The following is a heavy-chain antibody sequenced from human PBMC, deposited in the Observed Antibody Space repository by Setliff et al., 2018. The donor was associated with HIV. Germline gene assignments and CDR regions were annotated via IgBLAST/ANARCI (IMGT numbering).Heavy chain of an antibody. CDR3: ARMAPHHISWTGQQADDPFDI. CDR2: INCKSGDT. Sequence: GASVKVSCKTSGYTFTDHYIHWVRQAPGQGLEWMGWINCKSGDTKYAQKFQGRVTMARDTSINTIYIELSTLRSDDTAVFYCARMAPHHISWTGQQADDPFDIWGQGTMVTVSS. D-gene: IGHD3-9*01. CDR1: GYTFTDHY. V-gene: IGHV1-2*02. J-gene: IGHJ3*02.